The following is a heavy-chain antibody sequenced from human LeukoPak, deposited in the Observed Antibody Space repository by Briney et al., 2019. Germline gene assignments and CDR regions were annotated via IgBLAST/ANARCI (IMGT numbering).Heavy chain of an antibody. CDR3: ARSSYGSGSFDI. Sequence: QPGGSLRLSCAASGFTFSDHYMDWVRQAPGKGLEWGGRTRNKANSYTTEYAASVKGRFTISRDDSKNSLYLQMNSLKTEDTAVYYCARSSYGSGSFDIWGQGTMVTVSS. V-gene: IGHV3-72*01. D-gene: IGHD3-10*01. CDR2: TRNKANSYTT. CDR1: GFTFSDHY. J-gene: IGHJ3*02.